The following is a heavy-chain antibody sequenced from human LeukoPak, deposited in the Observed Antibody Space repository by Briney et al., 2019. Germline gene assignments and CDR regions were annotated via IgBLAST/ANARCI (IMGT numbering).Heavy chain of an antibody. D-gene: IGHD3-9*01. CDR1: GFTFSNYA. Sequence: PGTSPRLSCAASGFTFSNYAMHWVRQAPGKGLEWVSVISGSGGSTYYADSVKGRFTISRDNSKNTLYLQMNSLRAEDTAVYYCAKTYYDILTGRPYYYYGMDVWGKGTTVTVSS. V-gene: IGHV3-23*01. CDR2: ISGSGGST. J-gene: IGHJ6*04. CDR3: AKTYYDILTGRPYYYYGMDV.